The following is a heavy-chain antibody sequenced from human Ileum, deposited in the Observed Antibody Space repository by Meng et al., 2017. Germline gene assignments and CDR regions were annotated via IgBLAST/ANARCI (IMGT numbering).Heavy chain of an antibody. V-gene: IGHV4-34*01. CDR3: AREIYDSSGYYVDY. CDR1: GGSFSGYY. Sequence: QVQLPQGVAGLLKPSETLSLTCAVYGGSFSGYYWSWIRQPPGKGLEWIGEISHRGNINYNPSLKSRVIILLDTSKSQFSLRLTSVTAADTAVYYCAREIYDSSGYYVDYWGQGTLVTVSS. D-gene: IGHD3-22*01. CDR2: ISHRGNI. J-gene: IGHJ4*01.